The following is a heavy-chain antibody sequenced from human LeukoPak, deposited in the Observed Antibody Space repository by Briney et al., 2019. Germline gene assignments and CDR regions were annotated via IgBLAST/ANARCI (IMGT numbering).Heavy chain of an antibody. J-gene: IGHJ4*02. V-gene: IGHV4-34*01. Sequence: SETLSLTCAVYGGSFSGYYWSWIRQPSGKGLEWIGEINHSGSTNYNPSLKSRVTMSVDTSKHQFSLKLSSVTAADTAVYYCARLPYCSGGSCYFDYWGQGTLVTVSS. D-gene: IGHD2-15*01. CDR3: ARLPYCSGGSCYFDY. CDR1: GGSFSGYY. CDR2: INHSGST.